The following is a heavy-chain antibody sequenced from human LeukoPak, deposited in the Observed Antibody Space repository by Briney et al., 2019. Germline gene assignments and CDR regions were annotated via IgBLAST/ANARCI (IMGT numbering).Heavy chain of an antibody. Sequence: SETLSLTCTVSGGSISSSTYYWGWIRQSPGKGLEWTGSIYYSGTTYYNPSLKSRVTISVDTSKNQFSLKLSSVTAADTAVYYCARHEDIVVVPAAMPIDYWGQGTLVTVSS. V-gene: IGHV4-39*01. CDR2: IYYSGTT. CDR3: ARHEDIVVVPAAMPIDY. CDR1: GGSISSSTYY. J-gene: IGHJ4*02. D-gene: IGHD2-2*01.